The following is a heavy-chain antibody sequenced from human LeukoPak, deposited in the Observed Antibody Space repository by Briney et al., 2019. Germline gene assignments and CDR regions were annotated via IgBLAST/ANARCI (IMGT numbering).Heavy chain of an antibody. CDR3: ARGIDGYNEY. J-gene: IGHJ4*02. D-gene: IGHD5-24*01. Sequence: PSETLSLTCTVSGGSISNFYCSWIRQSPGKGLEWIGYIYHSGSTNYNPSLKSRVTISLDASKSQVSLKLTSVTAADTAIYFCARGIDGYNEYWGQGTLVTVSS. V-gene: IGHV4-59*01. CDR1: GGSISNFY. CDR2: IYHSGST.